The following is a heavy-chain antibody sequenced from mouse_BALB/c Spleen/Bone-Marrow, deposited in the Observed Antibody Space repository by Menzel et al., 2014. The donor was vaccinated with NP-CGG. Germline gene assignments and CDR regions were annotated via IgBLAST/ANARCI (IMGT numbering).Heavy chain of an antibody. CDR1: GFTFSSYG. CDR3: ARGDDYVSWFAY. V-gene: IGHV5-6-3*01. Sequence: EVMLVESGGGLVQPGGSLKLSCAVSGFTFSSYGMSWVRQPPEKRLEFFATINNKGSDNSNPDSVTGRFTVARDNAKNSLYMQMSSLKSEDTDMYYCARGDDYVSWFAYWGQGTLVTVSA. J-gene: IGHJ3*01. D-gene: IGHD2-4*01. CDR2: INNKGSDN.